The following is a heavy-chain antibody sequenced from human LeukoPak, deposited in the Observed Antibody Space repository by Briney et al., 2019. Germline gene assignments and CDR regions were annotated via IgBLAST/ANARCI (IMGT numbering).Heavy chain of an antibody. Sequence: GGSLRVSCTASGFTFGDHAMSWVRQAPGKGLEWVGFIRSKAYGGTTEYAASVKGRFTISRDDSKSIAYLQMNSLKTEDTAVYYCSRGPIQLWLHNAMDVWGQGTTVTVSS. D-gene: IGHD5-18*01. V-gene: IGHV3-49*04. CDR2: IRSKAYGGTT. J-gene: IGHJ6*02. CDR1: GFTFGDHA. CDR3: SRGPIQLWLHNAMDV.